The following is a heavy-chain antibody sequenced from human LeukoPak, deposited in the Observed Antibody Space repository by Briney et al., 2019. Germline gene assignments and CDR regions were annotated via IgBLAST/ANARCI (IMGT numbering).Heavy chain of an antibody. V-gene: IGHV3-33*01. Sequence: RSLRLSCAASGFTFSSYGMDWVRQAPGKGLERVAVIWYDGSNEYYADSVKGRFTISRDNSQNTLYLQMNSLRAEDTAVYYCARDVGIRLWFRDYYGLDVWGQGTTVTVSS. CDR1: GFTFSSYG. J-gene: IGHJ6*02. D-gene: IGHD5-18*01. CDR2: IWYDGSNE. CDR3: ARDVGIRLWFRDYYGLDV.